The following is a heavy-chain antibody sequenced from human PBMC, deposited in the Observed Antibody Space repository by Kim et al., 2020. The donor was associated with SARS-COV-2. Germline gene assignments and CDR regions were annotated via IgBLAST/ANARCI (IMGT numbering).Heavy chain of an antibody. J-gene: IGHJ4*02. D-gene: IGHD3-22*01. CDR3: ARVRPRVLVITPRWWYFDY. Sequence: KGRFTISRDNAKHSLYRQMNSLRAEDTAVYYCARVRPRVLVITPRWWYFDYWGQGTLVTVSS. V-gene: IGHV3-48*03.